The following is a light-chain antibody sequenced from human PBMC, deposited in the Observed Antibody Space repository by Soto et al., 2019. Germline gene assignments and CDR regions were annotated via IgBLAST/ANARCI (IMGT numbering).Light chain of an antibody. CDR2: GAS. V-gene: IGKV3D-20*01. Sequence: AIQSITSTSIAWYQHKPGLAPRLLVYGASRRATGIPDRFSGSGSGTDFTLTISRLEGERSALSCCQDYGSFAASSFGRGTKVDIK. CDR3: QDYGSFAASS. J-gene: IGKJ2*03. CDR1: QSITSTS.